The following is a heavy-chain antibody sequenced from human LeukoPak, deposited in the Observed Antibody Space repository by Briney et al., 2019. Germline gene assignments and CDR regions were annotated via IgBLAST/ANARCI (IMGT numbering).Heavy chain of an antibody. J-gene: IGHJ3*02. D-gene: IGHD3-10*01. CDR2: IYYSGST. CDR3: AGPGHAFDI. Sequence: KPSETLSLTCTVSGGSISSYYWSWTRQPPGKGLEWIGYIYYSGSTNYNPSLKSRVTISVDTSKNQFSLKLSSVTAADTAVYYCAGPGHAFDIWGQGTMVTVSS. CDR1: GGSISSYY. V-gene: IGHV4-59*01.